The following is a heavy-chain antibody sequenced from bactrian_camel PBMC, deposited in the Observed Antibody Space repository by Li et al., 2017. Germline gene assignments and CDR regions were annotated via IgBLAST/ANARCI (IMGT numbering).Heavy chain of an antibody. Sequence: VQLVESGGGLVQPGGSLSLSCTASGFTFSSYAMSWVRQAPGKQREWVAAIDSDGTVTYADSVKGRFTISQANPRHLYLQMNSLTPEDTAMYYCAASQSVQWLLPNDYWGQGTQVTVS. D-gene: IGHD2*01. V-gene: IGHV3S10*01. CDR1: GFTFSSYA. J-gene: IGHJ4*01. CDR2: IDSDGTV. CDR3: AASQSVQWLLPNDY.